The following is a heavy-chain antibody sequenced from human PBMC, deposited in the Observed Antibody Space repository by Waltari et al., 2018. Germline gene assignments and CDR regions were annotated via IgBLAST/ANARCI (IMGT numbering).Heavy chain of an antibody. J-gene: IGHJ4*02. CDR1: GFTFSTYS. Sequence: EVQLVASGGGLVKAGGSLRLSCAAFGFTFSTYSMNWVRQAPGKGLEWVSSISSSSLYMSYADSVKGRVTISRDNAKNSLYLQMNSLRVEDTAVYYCARSSTTVTTFGWGQGTLVIVSS. D-gene: IGHD4-17*01. CDR2: ISSSSLYM. V-gene: IGHV3-21*01. CDR3: ARSSTTVTTFG.